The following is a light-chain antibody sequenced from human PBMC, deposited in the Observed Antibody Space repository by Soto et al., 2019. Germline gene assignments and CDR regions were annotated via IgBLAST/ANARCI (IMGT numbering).Light chain of an antibody. V-gene: IGKV3-20*01. CDR3: QQYGSSPNT. CDR1: QSVSSSN. Sequence: DIVLTQSPGTLSLSPGERATLSCRASQSVSSSNLAWYQQNPGQAPRLLISGTSSRATGVPDRFSGSGSGTDFTLTISRLEPEDFAVYYCQQYGSSPNTFGQGTKLEIK. J-gene: IGKJ2*01. CDR2: GTS.